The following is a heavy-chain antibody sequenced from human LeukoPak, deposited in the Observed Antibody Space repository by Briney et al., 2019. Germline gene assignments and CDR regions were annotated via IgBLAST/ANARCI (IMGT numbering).Heavy chain of an antibody. CDR2: INPSGGST. Sequence: ASVKVSCKASGYTFTSYYMHWVRQAPGQGLEWMGIINPSGGSTSYAQKFQGRVTMTRDTSTSTVYMELSSLRPEDTAVYYCARDGPYCSSTSCHKKYNWFDPWGQGTLVTVSS. CDR1: GYTFTSYY. D-gene: IGHD2-2*01. CDR3: ARDGPYCSSTSCHKKYNWFDP. V-gene: IGHV1-46*01. J-gene: IGHJ5*02.